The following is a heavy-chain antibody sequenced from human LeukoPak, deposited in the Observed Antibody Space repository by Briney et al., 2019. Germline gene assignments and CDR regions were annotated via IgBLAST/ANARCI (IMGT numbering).Heavy chain of an antibody. CDR2: ISSSATYI. CDR1: AFTFSNYN. D-gene: IGHD3-9*01. CDR3: ATADLTGYYGGDY. J-gene: IGHJ4*02. Sequence: PGGSLRLSCAASAFTFSNYNMIWVRQAPGKGLEWVSSISSSATYIYYADSVKGRFTISRDDAKHSLFLQMNSLRAEDTAVHYCATADLTGYYGGDYWGQGTLVTVSS. V-gene: IGHV3-21*01.